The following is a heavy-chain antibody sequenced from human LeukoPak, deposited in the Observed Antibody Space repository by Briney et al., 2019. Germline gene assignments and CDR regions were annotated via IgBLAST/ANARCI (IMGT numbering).Heavy chain of an antibody. CDR3: ARVRWEYDYVWGSYRPNRYYYYGMDV. D-gene: IGHD3-16*02. J-gene: IGHJ6*02. Sequence: SETLSLTCTVSGGSISSYYWSWIRQPPGKGLEWIGYVYYSGSTNYNPSLKSRVTISVDTSKNQFSLKLSSVTAADTAVYYCARVRWEYDYVWGSYRPNRYYYYGMDVWGQGTTVTVSS. V-gene: IGHV4-59*01. CDR1: GGSISSYY. CDR2: VYYSGST.